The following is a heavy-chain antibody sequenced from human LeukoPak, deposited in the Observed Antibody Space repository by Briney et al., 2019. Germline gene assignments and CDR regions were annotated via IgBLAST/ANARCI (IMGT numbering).Heavy chain of an antibody. V-gene: IGHV3-21*01. D-gene: IGHD3-9*01. CDR1: GFTFSSYS. Sequence: GGSLRLSCAASGFTFSSYSMNWVRQAPGKGLEWVSSISSSSSSYIYYADSLKGRFTISRDNAKNSLYLQMNSLRAEDTAVYYCARVGGDYDILTGYFYWGQGALVTVSS. CDR3: ARVGGDYDILTGYFY. J-gene: IGHJ4*02. CDR2: ISSSSSSYI.